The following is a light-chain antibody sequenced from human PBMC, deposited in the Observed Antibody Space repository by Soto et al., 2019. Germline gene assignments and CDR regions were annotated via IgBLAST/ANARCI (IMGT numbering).Light chain of an antibody. Sequence: QSELTQPPSASGTPGQRVTISCSGSSSNIGSHYVYWYQLLPGTAPKLLIYTNNQRPSGVPDRFSGSKSGTSASLAISGLRSEDEADYYCAAWDDSLNTVLFGGGTKLTVL. CDR3: AAWDDSLNTVL. CDR2: TNN. CDR1: SSNIGSHY. V-gene: IGLV1-47*01. J-gene: IGLJ2*01.